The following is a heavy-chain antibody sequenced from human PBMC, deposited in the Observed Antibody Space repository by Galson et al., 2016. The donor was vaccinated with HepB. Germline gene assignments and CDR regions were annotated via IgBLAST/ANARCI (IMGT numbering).Heavy chain of an antibody. J-gene: IGHJ6*02. V-gene: IGHV3-21*01. CDR2: ISTSGDDI. Sequence: SLRLSCAASGFTFNFYNMNWVRQAPGKGLEWVSSISTSGDDIYYADSVKGRFTFSRHNAIDSLYLQMNSLRPEDTAVYYCARTTFYHDDNGYDLYHFGMDVWGQGTTGTVAS. D-gene: IGHD3-22*01. CDR3: ARTTFYHDDNGYDLYHFGMDV. CDR1: GFTFNFYN.